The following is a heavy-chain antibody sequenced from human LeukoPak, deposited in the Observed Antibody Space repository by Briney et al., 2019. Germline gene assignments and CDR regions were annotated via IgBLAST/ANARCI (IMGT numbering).Heavy chain of an antibody. CDR1: GGTFSSYA. CDR2: IVPIFGTA. D-gene: IGHD2-15*01. V-gene: IGHV1-69*13. J-gene: IGHJ4*02. CDR3: ALALRYCSGGCCYSQVSDY. Sequence: SVKVSCKASGGTFSSYAISWVRQAPGQGLEWMGGIVPIFGTANYAQKFQGRVTITADESTSTAYMELSSLRSEDTAVYYCALALRYCSGGCCYSQVSDYWGQGTLVTVSS.